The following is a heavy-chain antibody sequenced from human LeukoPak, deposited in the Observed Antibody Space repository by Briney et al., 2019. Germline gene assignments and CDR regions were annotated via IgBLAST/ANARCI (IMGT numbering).Heavy chain of an antibody. V-gene: IGHV3-53*01. CDR2: MYSGGHT. CDR1: GFIFSSNY. CDR3: ARDLHPSHFDS. J-gene: IGHJ4*02. Sequence: GGSLRLSCVASGFIFSSNYMSWVRQAPGKGLEWVSVMYSGGHTYYADSVKGRFTVSRDYSKNTLYLQMNSLRAEDTAVYYCARDLHPSHFDSWGQGTLVTVSS.